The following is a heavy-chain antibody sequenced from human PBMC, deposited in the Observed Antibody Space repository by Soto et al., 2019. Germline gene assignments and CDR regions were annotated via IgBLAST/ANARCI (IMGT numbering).Heavy chain of an antibody. CDR3: ARRRGFPYYYGMDV. Sequence: SETWCLTCAVYGGSFSGYYGTWIRQPPGTGLEWIGEINHSGSTNYNPSLKSRVTISVDTSKNQFSLKLTSVTAADTAVYYCARRRGFPYYYGMDVWGQGTTVT. CDR1: GGSFSGYY. V-gene: IGHV4-34*01. CDR2: INHSGST. D-gene: IGHD5-12*01. J-gene: IGHJ6*02.